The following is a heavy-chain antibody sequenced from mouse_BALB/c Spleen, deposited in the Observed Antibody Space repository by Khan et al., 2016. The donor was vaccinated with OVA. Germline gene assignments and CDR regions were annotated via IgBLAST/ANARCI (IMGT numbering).Heavy chain of an antibody. Sequence: QVQLKQSGAEVVRPWASVKLSCKTSGYNFTSYWIQWVKQRSGQGLEWIARIYPGTGSTYYNEKIKGMATLTADKSSSTVYMQLSSLKAEDSSVYFCARRAPDDAMDYWGQGTSVTVSS. CDR3: ARRAPDDAMDY. D-gene: IGHD3-3*01. CDR2: IYPGTGST. CDR1: GYNFTSYW. V-gene: IGHV1S132*01. J-gene: IGHJ4*01.